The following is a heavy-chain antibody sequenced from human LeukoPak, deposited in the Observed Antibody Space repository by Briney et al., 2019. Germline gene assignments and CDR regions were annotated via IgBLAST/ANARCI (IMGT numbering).Heavy chain of an antibody. CDR3: ARSDIAVAGFDY. Sequence: PGVSLRLSCAASGFTFSSYSMNWVRQAPGKGREWVSSISSSSSYIYYADSVKGRFTISRDNAKNSLYLQMNSLRAEDTAVYYCARSDIAVAGFDYWGQGTLVTVSS. CDR1: GFTFSSYS. J-gene: IGHJ4*02. V-gene: IGHV3-21*01. CDR2: ISSSSSYI. D-gene: IGHD6-19*01.